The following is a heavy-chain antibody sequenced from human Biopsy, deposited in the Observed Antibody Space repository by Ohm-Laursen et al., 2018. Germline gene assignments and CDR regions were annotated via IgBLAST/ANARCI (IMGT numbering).Heavy chain of an antibody. V-gene: IGHV1-69*06. J-gene: IGHJ1*01. CDR2: NIPILGTG. D-gene: IGHD3-9*01. CDR1: GGPSSNYA. CDR3: ATKLTGYFHH. Sequence: SSVKVSCKASGGPSSNYAFSWVRQAPGQGLEWLGGNIPILGTGNYAQKFQDRVTVAADTSTSTATMELRSLRSDDTAVYYCATKLTGYFHHWGQGTLVIVSS.